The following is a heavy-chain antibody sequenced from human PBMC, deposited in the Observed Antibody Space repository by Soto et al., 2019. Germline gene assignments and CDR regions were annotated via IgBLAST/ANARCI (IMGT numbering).Heavy chain of an antibody. Sequence: QVQLVQSGAEVKKLGASMKVSCKASGYTFTSYYMYWVRQVAGQGLVWMGIINPSGGSTGYAQKFQCRVTMTRDTSTSTVYMELSSLRSEDTAVYYCARDKRYGMDVWGQGTTVTVSS. J-gene: IGHJ6*02. V-gene: IGHV1-46*01. CDR1: GYTFTSYY. CDR3: ARDKRYGMDV. CDR2: INPSGGST.